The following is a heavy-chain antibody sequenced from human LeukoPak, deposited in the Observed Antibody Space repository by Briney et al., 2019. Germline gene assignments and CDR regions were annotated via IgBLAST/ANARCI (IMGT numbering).Heavy chain of an antibody. Sequence: GGSLRLSCAASGFTFRNYWMTWVRQAPRKGLEWVAYIKQDGSEKFYVDSVTGRFNISRDNAKKSLYLQMNSLRAEDTAVYYCARKRMPWGSLRGGYFDYWGQGTLVTVSS. J-gene: IGHJ4*02. CDR1: GFTFRNYW. CDR3: ARKRMPWGSLRGGYFDY. D-gene: IGHD2-15*01. V-gene: IGHV3-7*01. CDR2: IKQDGSEK.